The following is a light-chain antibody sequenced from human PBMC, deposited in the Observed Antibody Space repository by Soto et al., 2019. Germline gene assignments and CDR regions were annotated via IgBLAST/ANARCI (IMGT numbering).Light chain of an antibody. V-gene: IGKV1-12*01. Sequence: DILMTQSPSSVSASVGDRVTITCRASQGISSSLAWFQQKPGKAPKLLIYAASSLQSGVPSRFSGSGSGTVFTLTTSSLQPEDFATYFCQQANSFPITFGQGTRLEIK. CDR1: QGISSS. J-gene: IGKJ5*01. CDR2: AAS. CDR3: QQANSFPIT.